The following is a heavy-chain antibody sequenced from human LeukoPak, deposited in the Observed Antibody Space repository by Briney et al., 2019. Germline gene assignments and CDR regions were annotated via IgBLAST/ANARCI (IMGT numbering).Heavy chain of an antibody. V-gene: IGHV3-23*01. J-gene: IGHJ4*02. CDR1: GFTFSSYA. CDR3: AKGRGTAVTSTANY. Sequence: GGSLRLSCAASGFTFSSYAMSWVRQAPGKGLEWVSSISGSGDNTCYADSVKDRFSISRDNSKTTVSLQMNSLRAEDTAVYYCAKGRGTAVTSTANYWGQGTLVTVSS. D-gene: IGHD4-17*01. CDR2: ISGSGDNT.